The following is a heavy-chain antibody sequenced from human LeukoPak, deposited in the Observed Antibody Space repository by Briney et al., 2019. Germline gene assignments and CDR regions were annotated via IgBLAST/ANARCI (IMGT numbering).Heavy chain of an antibody. CDR2: IIPIFGTA. CDR3: ATNRGSYPRFYYGMDV. D-gene: IGHD1-26*01. V-gene: IGHV1-69*01. Sequence: GSSVKVSCKASGGTFSSYAISWVRQAPGQGLEWMGGIIPIFGTANYAQKFQGRVTITADESTSTAYMELSGLRSDDTAVYYCATNRGSYPRFYYGMDVWGQGTTVTVSS. CDR1: GGTFSSYA. J-gene: IGHJ6*02.